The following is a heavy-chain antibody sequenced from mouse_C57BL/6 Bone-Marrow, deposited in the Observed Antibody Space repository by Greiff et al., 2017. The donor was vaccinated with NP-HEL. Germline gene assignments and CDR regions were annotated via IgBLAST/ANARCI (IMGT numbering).Heavy chain of an antibody. CDR1: GFTFSSYA. V-gene: IGHV5-9-1*02. D-gene: IGHD2-4*01. J-gene: IGHJ4*01. CDR2: ISSGGDYI. Sequence: EVMLVESGEGLVKPGGSLKLSCAASGFTFSSYAMSWVRQTPEKRLEWVAYISSGGDYIYYADTVKGRFTISRDNARNTLYLQMSSLKSKDTAMYYCTREIDYDLHYYAMDYWGQGTSVTVSS. CDR3: TREIDYDLHYYAMDY.